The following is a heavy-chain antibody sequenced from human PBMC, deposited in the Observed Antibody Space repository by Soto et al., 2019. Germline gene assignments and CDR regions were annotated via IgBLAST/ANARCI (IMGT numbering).Heavy chain of an antibody. CDR3: ARDCSGRRYLLAY. Sequence: GGSLRLSCAASGFTVSSNYMSWVRQAPGKGLEWVSVIYSGGSSYYADSVKGRFTISRDNSKNTLYLQMNSLRAEDTAVYYCARDCSGRRYLLAYCGQGTLVPGSS. CDR1: GFTVSSNY. D-gene: IGHD2-15*01. V-gene: IGHV3-66*01. J-gene: IGHJ1*01. CDR2: IYSGGSS.